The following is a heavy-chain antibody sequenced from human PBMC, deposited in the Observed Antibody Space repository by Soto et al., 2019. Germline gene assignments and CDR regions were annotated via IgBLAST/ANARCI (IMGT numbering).Heavy chain of an antibody. D-gene: IGHD5-18*01. Sequence: ASVKVSCKASGYTFTGYYMHRVRQAPGQGLEWMGWINPNSGGTNYAQKFQGRVTMTRDTSISTAYMELSRLRSDDTAVYYCARDPGSARILYYYYGMDVWGQGTTVTSP. V-gene: IGHV1-2*02. CDR3: ARDPGSARILYYYYGMDV. J-gene: IGHJ6*02. CDR2: INPNSGGT. CDR1: GYTFTGYY.